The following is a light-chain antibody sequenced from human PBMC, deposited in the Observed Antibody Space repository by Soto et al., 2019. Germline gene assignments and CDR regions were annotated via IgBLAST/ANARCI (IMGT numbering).Light chain of an antibody. J-gene: IGKJ5*01. CDR3: QQRSNWLHS. CDR2: DAS. Sequence: EIVLTQSPGTLSFSPGERDTLSCRASQSVSTYLACYQQKPGQAPRVLIYDASNRATGIPARFSRSGSGTDFTLTIIILEPEEFAVYYCQQRSNWLHSFGEATRLEIK. V-gene: IGKV3-11*01. CDR1: QSVSTY.